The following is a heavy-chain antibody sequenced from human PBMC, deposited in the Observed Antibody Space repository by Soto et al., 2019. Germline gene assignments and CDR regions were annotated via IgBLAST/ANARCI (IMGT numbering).Heavy chain of an antibody. CDR3: ARTMVRGWGYYYGMDV. Sequence: PEGSLRLSCAASGFTFSSYAMHWVRQAPGKGLEWVAVISYDGSNKYYADSVKGRFTISRDNSKNTLYLQMNSLRAEDTAVYYCARTMVRGWGYYYGMDVWGQGTTVTVSS. J-gene: IGHJ6*02. D-gene: IGHD3-10*01. CDR2: ISYDGSNK. V-gene: IGHV3-30-3*01. CDR1: GFTFSSYA.